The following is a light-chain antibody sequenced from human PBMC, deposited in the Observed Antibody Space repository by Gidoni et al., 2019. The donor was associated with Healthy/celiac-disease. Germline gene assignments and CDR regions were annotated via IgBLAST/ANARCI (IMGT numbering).Light chain of an antibody. Sequence: QSALTQPASVSGFPGQSITISCTGSSSDVAGSVFVSWYQQPPASPPKLIIYPVSNRPSGVSTRFSGSKSGNTASLTISGLQAEDEGDYYCSLYTRSSTWVFGGGTKLTVL. J-gene: IGLJ3*02. CDR1: SSDVAGSVF. CDR2: PVS. V-gene: IGLV2-14*03. CDR3: SLYTRSSTWV.